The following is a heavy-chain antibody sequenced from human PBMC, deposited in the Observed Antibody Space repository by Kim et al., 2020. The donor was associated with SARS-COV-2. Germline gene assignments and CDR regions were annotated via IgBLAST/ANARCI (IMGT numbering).Heavy chain of an antibody. CDR2: IWFDGSNE. V-gene: IGHV3-33*07. CDR3: AAYEGGGCSRY. CDR1: GFTFSQYG. D-gene: IGHD3-16*01. Sequence: GGSLRLSCAASGFTFSQYGMYWVRQAPGKGLECVAVIWFDGSNEKYPDSVKGRFTISRDNSKSMLDLQMSSLRAEDTATYYCAAYEGGGCSRYWGQGTPVTVSS. J-gene: IGHJ4*02.